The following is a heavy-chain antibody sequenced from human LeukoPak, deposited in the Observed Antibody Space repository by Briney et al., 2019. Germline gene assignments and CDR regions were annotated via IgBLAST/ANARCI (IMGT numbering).Heavy chain of an antibody. CDR3: AKDFRPYGSGSYYDFDY. Sequence: PGRSLRLSCAASGFTFSSYAMHWVRQAPGKGLEWVAVISYDGSNKYYADSVKGRFTISRDNSKNTLYLQMNSLSAEDTAVYYCAKDFRPYGSGSYYDFDYWGQGTLVTVSS. D-gene: IGHD3-10*01. CDR2: ISYDGSNK. J-gene: IGHJ4*02. V-gene: IGHV3-30-3*01. CDR1: GFTFSSYA.